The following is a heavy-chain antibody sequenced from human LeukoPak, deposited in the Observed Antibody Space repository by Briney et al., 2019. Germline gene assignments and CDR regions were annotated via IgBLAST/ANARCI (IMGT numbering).Heavy chain of an antibody. CDR3: ARVVGSSGWSKTFDY. CDR1: GFTFSSYW. D-gene: IGHD6-19*01. J-gene: IGHJ4*02. CDR2: IKKDGSEK. Sequence: GGSLRLSCAASGFTFSSYWMSWVRQAPGKGLEWVANIKKDGSEKYYVDSVKGRFTISRDNAKTSLYLQMNSLRAEDTAVYYCARVVGSSGWSKTFDYWGQGTLVTVSS. V-gene: IGHV3-7*01.